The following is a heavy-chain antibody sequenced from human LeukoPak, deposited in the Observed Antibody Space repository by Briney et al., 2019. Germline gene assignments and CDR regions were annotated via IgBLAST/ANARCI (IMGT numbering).Heavy chain of an antibody. D-gene: IGHD5-24*01. V-gene: IGHV4-59*01. J-gene: IGHJ4*02. Sequence: PSETLSLTCTVAGGSISSYYWSWLRQPPGKGLEWIGYIYYSGSTNYNPPLKSRVTISVDTSKNQFSLKLSSVTAADTAVYYCARDLGDGYNDWGQGTLVTVSS. CDR2: IYYSGST. CDR1: GGSISSYY. CDR3: ARDLGDGYND.